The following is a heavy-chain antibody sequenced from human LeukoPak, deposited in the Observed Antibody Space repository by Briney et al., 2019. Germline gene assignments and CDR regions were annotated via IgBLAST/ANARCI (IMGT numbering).Heavy chain of an antibody. J-gene: IGHJ5*02. CDR3: ARGAVVLRFLEWPPGWFDP. CDR2: IYYSGST. D-gene: IGHD3-3*01. Sequence: PSEPLSLPCTVSGGHISSYYWRWIRQPPAKGLEWIGYIYYSGSTNYHPSLKSRVTISVDTSTNQFSLKLSSVTAADTAVYYCARGAVVLRFLEWPPGWFDPWGQGTLVTVSS. V-gene: IGHV4-59*01. CDR1: GGHISSYY.